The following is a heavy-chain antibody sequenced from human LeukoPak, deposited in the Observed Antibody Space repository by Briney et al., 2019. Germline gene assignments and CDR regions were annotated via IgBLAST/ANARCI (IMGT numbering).Heavy chain of an antibody. CDR3: ATMVGAVAGNFDY. CDR1: GYTLTELS. CDR2: FDPEDGET. V-gene: IGHV1-24*01. Sequence: GASVKVFCKVSGYTLTELSMHWVRQAPGKGLEWMGGFDPEDGETIYAQKSQGRVTMTEDTSTDTAYMELSSLRSEDTAVYYCATMVGAVAGNFDYWGQGTLVTVSS. D-gene: IGHD2-15*01. J-gene: IGHJ4*02.